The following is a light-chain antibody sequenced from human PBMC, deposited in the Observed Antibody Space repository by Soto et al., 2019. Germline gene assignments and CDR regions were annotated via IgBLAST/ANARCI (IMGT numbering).Light chain of an antibody. CDR2: WSS. CDR1: QTVLSSSNDRNY. CDR3: HQHYDLPT. Sequence: DIVMTQSPDSLAVSLGERATIKCKFSQTVLSSSNDRNYLVWYQQKSGQPPKLLIYWSSTRASGVPDRFTGSGSGTDFTLTISNIQAEDVGIYYCHQHYDLPTFGQGTRLEL. J-gene: IGKJ5*01. V-gene: IGKV4-1*01.